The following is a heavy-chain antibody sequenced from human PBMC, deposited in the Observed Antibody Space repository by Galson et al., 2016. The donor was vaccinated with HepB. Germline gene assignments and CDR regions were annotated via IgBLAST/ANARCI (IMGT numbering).Heavy chain of an antibody. CDR1: RFAFSNYV. CDR3: AAGYYYGDLGRG. CDR2: ISASGDDT. J-gene: IGHJ4*02. Sequence: SLRLSCAASRFAFSNYVMSWVRQAPGKGLEWVSTISASGDDTYYADPVKGRFTISRDNSKNTLNVQMNSLRADDTAVYYCAAGYYYGDLGRGWGQGTLVIVSS. V-gene: IGHV3-23*01. D-gene: IGHD3-22*01.